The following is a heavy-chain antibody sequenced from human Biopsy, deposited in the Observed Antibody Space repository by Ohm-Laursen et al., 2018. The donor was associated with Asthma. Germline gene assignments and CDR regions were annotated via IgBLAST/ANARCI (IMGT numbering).Heavy chain of an antibody. CDR3: ARTYYDFLTGQVNDAFAM. J-gene: IGHJ3*02. CDR1: GYTFINYA. D-gene: IGHD3-9*01. CDR2: INAGNGNT. V-gene: IGHV1-3*01. Sequence: ASVKVSCKASGYTFINYAIHWVRQAPGQRLEWMGRINAGNGNTKYSQKFQSRVTISRDTSASTAYMDLSSLRSEDTAVYYCARTYYDFLTGQVNDAFAMWGQGTMVTVSS.